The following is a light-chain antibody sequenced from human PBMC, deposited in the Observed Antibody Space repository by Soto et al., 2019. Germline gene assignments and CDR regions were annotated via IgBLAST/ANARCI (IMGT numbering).Light chain of an antibody. V-gene: IGKV3-20*01. CDR2: GAS. CDR3: QQYGRSTFT. CDR1: QSVSSNN. Sequence: EIVLTQSPGPLSLSPGERATLSCRASQSVSSNNLAWYQQRPGQAPRVVIYGASTRATGIPERFSGSGSGTDFTLTISRLEPEDFAVYYCQQYGRSTFTFGPGTKVDIK. J-gene: IGKJ3*01.